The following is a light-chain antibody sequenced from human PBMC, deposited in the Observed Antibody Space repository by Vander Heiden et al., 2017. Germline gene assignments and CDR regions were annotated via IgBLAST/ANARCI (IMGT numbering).Light chain of an antibody. CDR3: QAWDSSFAV. Sequence: SSELTQPPSVSVSPGQTASITCSGDKLGDKYACWYQQKPGQSPVLVIYKDSKRPSGIPERFSGSNSGNTATLTISGTQARDEADYYCQAWDSSFAVFGGGTQLTVL. CDR1: KLGDKY. J-gene: IGLJ7*01. V-gene: IGLV3-1*01. CDR2: KDS.